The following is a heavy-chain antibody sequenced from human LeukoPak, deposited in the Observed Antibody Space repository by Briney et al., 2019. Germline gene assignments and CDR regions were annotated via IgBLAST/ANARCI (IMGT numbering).Heavy chain of an antibody. Sequence: QPGGSLRLSCAASGFTVSSNYMSWVRQAPGKGLEWVSVIYSGGSTYYADSVKGRFTISRDNSKNTPYFQMNSLRAEDTAVYYCARDAEGIDAFDIWGQGTMVTVSS. CDR2: IYSGGST. V-gene: IGHV3-66*01. CDR1: GFTVSSNY. CDR3: ARDAEGIDAFDI. J-gene: IGHJ3*02.